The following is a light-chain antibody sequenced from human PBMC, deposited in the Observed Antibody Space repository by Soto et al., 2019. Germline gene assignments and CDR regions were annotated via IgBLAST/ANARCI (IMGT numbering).Light chain of an antibody. CDR3: QKYNSAPPLT. CDR2: GAS. Sequence: DTQMTQSPSSLSASVGDRVTITCRASQGISNYLAWYQQKPGKVPKLLIYGASTLHSGVPSRFSGSGSGTDFTLTISSLQPEDVATYYCQKYNSAPPLTFGGGTKVEIK. J-gene: IGKJ4*01. V-gene: IGKV1-27*01. CDR1: QGISNY.